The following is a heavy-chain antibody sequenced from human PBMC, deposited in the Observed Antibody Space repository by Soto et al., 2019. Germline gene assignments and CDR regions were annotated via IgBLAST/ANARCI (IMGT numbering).Heavy chain of an antibody. V-gene: IGHV1-69*13. CDR3: ARSSREGRSWHYSYGMDV. D-gene: IGHD6-13*01. Sequence: AASVKVSCKASGCTFSSYAISWVRQAPGQGLEWMGGIIPIFGTANYAQKFQGRVTITADESTSTAYMELSSLRSEDTAVYYCARSSREGRSWHYSYGMDVWGQGTTVTVSS. CDR2: IIPIFGTA. J-gene: IGHJ6*01. CDR1: GCTFSSYA.